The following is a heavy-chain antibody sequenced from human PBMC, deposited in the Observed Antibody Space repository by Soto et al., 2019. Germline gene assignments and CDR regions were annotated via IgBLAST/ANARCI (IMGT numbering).Heavy chain of an antibody. CDR1: GFTFSSYG. Sequence: QVQLVESGGGVVEHGRSLRLSCTASGFTFSSYGMHWVRQAPGKGLEWVAVISYDGSNKYYADSVKGRFTISRDNSKTTLDLQMNSLRAEDTAVYYCAKDGPSYSGTYFDYWGQGTLVTVSS. CDR2: ISYDGSNK. V-gene: IGHV3-30*18. J-gene: IGHJ4*02. CDR3: AKDGPSYSGTYFDY. D-gene: IGHD5-18*01.